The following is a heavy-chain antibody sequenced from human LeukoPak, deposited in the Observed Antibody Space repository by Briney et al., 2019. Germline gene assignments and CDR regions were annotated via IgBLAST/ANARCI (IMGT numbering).Heavy chain of an antibody. V-gene: IGHV4-61*01. Sequence: SETLSLTCDVSEVSINTCYYYWTWIRQPPGKGLEGNGYKYYSGNTRYNSSLRSRLTISLDKSKNQFSLRLTSVTAADTAVYYCARGRSYGFDFDSWGPGPLVIVSS. J-gene: IGHJ4*02. CDR1: EVSINTCYYY. CDR3: ARGRSYGFDFDS. D-gene: IGHD5-18*01. CDR2: KYYSGNT.